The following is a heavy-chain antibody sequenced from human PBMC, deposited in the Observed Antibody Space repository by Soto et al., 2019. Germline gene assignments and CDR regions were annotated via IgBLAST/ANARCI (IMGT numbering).Heavy chain of an antibody. Sequence: QGQLVRSGGEVKKPGASVKVSCKASGYTFNNFGIAWVRQAPGQGLEWMGWINIYNGETKYAKNVLGRVTLTSVTSATQSYNAVRRPRSHASVVYYCARVLWRRSWVSDYYDGMDLWGQGTAITVSS. CDR2: INIYNGET. J-gene: IGHJ6*02. V-gene: IGHV1-18*01. CDR3: ARVLWRRSWVSDYYDGMDL. CDR1: GYTFNNFG. D-gene: IGHD3-16*01.